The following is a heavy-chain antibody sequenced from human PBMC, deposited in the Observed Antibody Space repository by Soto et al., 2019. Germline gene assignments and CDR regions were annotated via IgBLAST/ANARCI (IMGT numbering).Heavy chain of an antibody. CDR3: ARGEIVVVNDAFDI. CDR1: GGSISSSNW. CDR2: IYYSGST. J-gene: IGHJ3*02. Sequence: PSDTLSLTCAVSGGSISSSNWWSWVRQPPGKGLEWIGYIYYSGSTNYNPSLKSRVTISVDTSKNQFSLKLSSVTAADTAVYYCARGEIVVVNDAFDIWGKGTMVTV. V-gene: IGHV4-4*02. D-gene: IGHD3-22*01.